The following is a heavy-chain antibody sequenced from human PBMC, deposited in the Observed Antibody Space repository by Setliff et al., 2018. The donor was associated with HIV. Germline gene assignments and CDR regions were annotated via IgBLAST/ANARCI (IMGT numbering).Heavy chain of an antibody. V-gene: IGHV3-49*04. CDR1: GFTFGDFA. CDR2: IRSKAYGGTT. D-gene: IGHD2-2*01. Sequence: PGGSLRLSCTASGFTFGDFAVTWVRQAPGKGLEWVGFIRSKAYGGTTDYAASVKGRFTISRDDSKSIGYLQMNSLKTEDTAVYYCTTIVGFCSSTRCYSDYWGQGTLVTVSS. CDR3: TTIVGFCSSTRCYSDY. J-gene: IGHJ4*02.